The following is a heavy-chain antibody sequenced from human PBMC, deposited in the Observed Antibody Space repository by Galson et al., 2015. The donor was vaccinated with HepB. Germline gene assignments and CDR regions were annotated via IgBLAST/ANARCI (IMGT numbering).Heavy chain of an antibody. CDR3: AKDPLSLEKLSRLSFYFDY. Sequence: SLRLSCAASGFTFSSYGMHWVRQTPGKGLEWAAVMSYDGSKKYYADSVKGRFTISRDNSKNTLYLQMNSLRAEDTAVYYCAKDPLSLEKLSRLSFYFDYWGQGTLVTVSS. V-gene: IGHV3-30*18. CDR2: MSYDGSKK. J-gene: IGHJ4*02. CDR1: GFTFSSYG. D-gene: IGHD3-16*02.